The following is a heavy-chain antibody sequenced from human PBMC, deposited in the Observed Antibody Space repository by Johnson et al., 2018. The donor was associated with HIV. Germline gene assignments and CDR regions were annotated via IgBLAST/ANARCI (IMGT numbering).Heavy chain of an antibody. V-gene: IGHV3-23*04. CDR2: ISGSGGST. CDR3: AKVLAGIAARPLTFDAFDI. CDR1: GFTFSSYA. Sequence: VQLVESGGGLVQPGGSLRLSCAASGFTFSSYAMSWVRQAPGKGLEWVSAISGSGGSTYYADSVKGRFNISRDNSKNTLYLQMNSLRAEDTAVYYCAKVLAGIAARPLTFDAFDIWGQGTMVTVSS. J-gene: IGHJ3*02. D-gene: IGHD6-6*01.